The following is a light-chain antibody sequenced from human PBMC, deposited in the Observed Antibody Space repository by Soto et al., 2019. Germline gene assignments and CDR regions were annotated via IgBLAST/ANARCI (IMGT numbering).Light chain of an antibody. J-gene: IGLJ2*01. CDR2: GNY. Sequence: QSVLTQPPSASGTPGQRVSISCSGSSSNIGTNSVSWYQQLPGTAPKLLIYGNYERPSGVPDRFSGSRSGTSASLAISGLQSEDASDYYCASWDDSLNGVVFGGGTKLTVL. CDR3: ASWDDSLNGVV. CDR1: SSNIGTNS. V-gene: IGLV1-44*01.